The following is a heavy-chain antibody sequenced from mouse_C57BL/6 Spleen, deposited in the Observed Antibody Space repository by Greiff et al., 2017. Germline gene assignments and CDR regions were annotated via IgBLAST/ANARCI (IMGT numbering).Heavy chain of an antibody. CDR3: AREGVDAGAMDY. J-gene: IGHJ4*01. CDR1: GYAFTNYL. CDR2: INPGSGGT. D-gene: IGHD2-3*01. V-gene: IGHV1-54*01. Sequence: VKLMESGAELVRPGTSVKVSCKASGYAFTNYLIEWVKQRPGQGLEWIGVINPGSGGTNYNEKFKGKGTLTADKSSSTAYMQLSSLTSEDSAVYFWAREGVDAGAMDYWGQGTSVTVSS.